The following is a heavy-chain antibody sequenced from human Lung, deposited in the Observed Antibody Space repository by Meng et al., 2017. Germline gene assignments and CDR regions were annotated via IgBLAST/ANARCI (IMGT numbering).Heavy chain of an antibody. CDR3: ARGPTTMAHDFDY. V-gene: IGHV4-34*01. D-gene: IGHD4-11*01. Sequence: QVQLQQWGAGQLKPSETLSLTCVVSGGSFSDYYWSWIRQPPGKGLEWIGETNHSGSTNYNPSLESRATISVDTSQNNLSLKLSSVTAADSAVYYCARGPTTMAHDFDYWGQGTLVTVSS. CDR1: GGSFSDYY. J-gene: IGHJ4*02. CDR2: TNHSGST.